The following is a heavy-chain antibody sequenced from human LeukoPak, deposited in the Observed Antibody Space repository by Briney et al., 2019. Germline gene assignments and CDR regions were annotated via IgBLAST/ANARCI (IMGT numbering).Heavy chain of an antibody. CDR1: GGSYSGYY. D-gene: IGHD6-13*01. CDR3: ARGRAGYSSSWPRSNWFDP. Sequence: SETLSLTCAVYGGSYSGYYWSWIRQPPGKGLEWIGEINHSGSTNYNPSLKSRVTISVDTSKNQFSLKLSSVTAADTAVYYCARGRAGYSSSWPRSNWFDPWGQGTLVTVSS. CDR2: INHSGST. V-gene: IGHV4-34*01. J-gene: IGHJ5*02.